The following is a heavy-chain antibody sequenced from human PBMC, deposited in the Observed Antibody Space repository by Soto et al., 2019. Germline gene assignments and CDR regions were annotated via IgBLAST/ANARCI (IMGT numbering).Heavy chain of an antibody. CDR2: SIPTFGTT. Sequence: QVQLVQSGAEVKRPGSSVKVSCKTSGGLLSSYAISWVRQAPGQGLEWMGGSIPTFGTTVYAQNFQGRVSITADISPGTAYLELRGLRLQATAVYYCARGINGSYDGTGPSWDDAFDIWGQGTMVTVSS. CDR3: ARGINGSYDGTGPSWDDAFDI. V-gene: IGHV1-69*06. D-gene: IGHD2-2*01. CDR1: GGLLSSYA. J-gene: IGHJ3*02.